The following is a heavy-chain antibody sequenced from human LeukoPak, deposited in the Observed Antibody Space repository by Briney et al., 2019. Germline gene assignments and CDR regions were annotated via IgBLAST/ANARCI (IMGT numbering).Heavy chain of an antibody. CDR1: GFTFSSYA. V-gene: IGHV3-23*01. D-gene: IGHD1-1*01. CDR2: ISGSGGST. J-gene: IGHJ4*02. CDR3: AKDQWRTTGTTESFDY. Sequence: PGGSLRLSCAASGFTFSSYAMSWVRQAPGKGLEWVSAISGSGGSTYYADSVKGRFTISRDNSKNTLYLQMNSLRAEDTAVYYCAKDQWRTTGTTESFDYWGQGTLVTVSS.